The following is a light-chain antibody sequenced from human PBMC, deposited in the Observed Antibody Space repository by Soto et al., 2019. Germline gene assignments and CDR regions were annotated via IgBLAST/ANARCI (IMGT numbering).Light chain of an antibody. Sequence: VSTQSPGTLSLSPGERTTLSCRASQNIRGNELAWYQQKPGQPPRLLIYRGSSRAPGIPDRFSGRGSGTECTLTISRLEPEDFAVYYCQDYGTSAPWTFGQGTRVEIK. CDR3: QDYGTSAPWT. CDR1: QNIRGNE. J-gene: IGKJ1*01. V-gene: IGKV3-20*01. CDR2: RGS.